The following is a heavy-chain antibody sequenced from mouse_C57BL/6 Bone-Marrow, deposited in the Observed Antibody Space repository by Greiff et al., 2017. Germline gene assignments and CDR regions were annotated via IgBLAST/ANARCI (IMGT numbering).Heavy chain of an antibody. CDR1: GYTFTDYE. V-gene: IGHV1-15*01. Sequence: QVHVKQSGAELVRPGASVTLSCKASGYTFTDYEMHWVKQTPVHGLEWIGAIDPETGGTAYNQKFKGKAILTADKSSSTAYMELRSLTSEDSAVYYCTNTAVERPLCWYFDVWGTGTTVTVSS. D-gene: IGHD1-1*01. CDR3: TNTAVERPLCWYFDV. CDR2: IDPETGGT. J-gene: IGHJ1*03.